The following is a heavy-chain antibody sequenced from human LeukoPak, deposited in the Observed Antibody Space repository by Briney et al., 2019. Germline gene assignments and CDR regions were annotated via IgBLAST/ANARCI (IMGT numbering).Heavy chain of an antibody. V-gene: IGHV5-51*01. CDR2: IYPGDSDT. Sequence: GESLKISCKGSGYSFTSYWIGWVRQMPGKGLEWMGIIYPGDSDTRYSPSFQGQVTISADKSISTAYLQWSSLKASDTAMYYCARLRCRDGTSCSRGIAARPGNWFDPWGQGTLVTVSS. D-gene: IGHD6-6*01. CDR3: ARLRCRDGTSCSRGIAARPGNWFDP. J-gene: IGHJ5*02. CDR1: GYSFTSYW.